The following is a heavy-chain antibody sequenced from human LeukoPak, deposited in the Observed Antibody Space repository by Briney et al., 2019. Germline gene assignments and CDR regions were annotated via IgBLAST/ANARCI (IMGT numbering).Heavy chain of an antibody. CDR1: GFTFSSYG. J-gene: IGHJ1*01. D-gene: IGHD3-22*01. Sequence: GGSLRLSCAASGFTFSSYGMHWVRQAPGKGLEWVAVIWYDGSNKYYADSVKGRFTISRDNSKNTLYLQMNSLRAEDTAVYYCAKDGHYYDSSGYYPGYFQHWGPGTLVTVSS. CDR3: AKDGHYYDSSGYYPGYFQH. CDR2: IWYDGSNK. V-gene: IGHV3-33*06.